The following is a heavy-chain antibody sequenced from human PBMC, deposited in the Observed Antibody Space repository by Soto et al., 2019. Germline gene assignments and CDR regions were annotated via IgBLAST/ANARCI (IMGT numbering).Heavy chain of an antibody. CDR1: GYTFTSYA. D-gene: IGHD5-18*01. J-gene: IGHJ5*02. CDR2: INAGNGNT. Sequence: ASVKVSCKASGYTFTSYAMHWVRQAPGQRLEWMGWINAGNGNTKYSQKFQGRVTITRDTSASTAYMELSSLRSEDTAVYYCARDQDTAMYNWFDPWGQGTLVTVSS. V-gene: IGHV1-3*01. CDR3: ARDQDTAMYNWFDP.